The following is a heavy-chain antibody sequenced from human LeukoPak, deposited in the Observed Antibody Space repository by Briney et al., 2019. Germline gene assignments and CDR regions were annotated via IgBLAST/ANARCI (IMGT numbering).Heavy chain of an antibody. CDR3: GKDGGQYSSGPEFDP. J-gene: IGHJ5*02. CDR2: ISGGGERT. V-gene: IGHV3-23*01. D-gene: IGHD6-19*01. Sequence: GGSLRLACAASGIVFSNTAMNWARQSPGRGLEWVSAISGGGERTFYADSVKGRFTISRDNSKNMVYLQMNSLRADDTAIYYCGKDGGQYSSGPEFDPRGQGALVTVSS. CDR1: GIVFSNTA.